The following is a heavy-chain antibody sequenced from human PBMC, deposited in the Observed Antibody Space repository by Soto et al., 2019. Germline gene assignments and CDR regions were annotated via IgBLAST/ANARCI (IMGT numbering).Heavy chain of an antibody. J-gene: IGHJ4*02. CDR3: ASARPIYCSSTSCYSPFDY. V-gene: IGHV1-46*01. CDR1: GYAFTSYY. D-gene: IGHD2-2*02. CDR2: INPSGGST. Sequence: ASVKVSCKASGYAFTSYYMHWVRQAPGQGLEWMGIINPSGGSTSYAQKFQGRVAMTRDTSTSTVYMELSSLRSGDTAVYYCASARPIYCSSTSCYSPFDYWGQGTLVTVSS.